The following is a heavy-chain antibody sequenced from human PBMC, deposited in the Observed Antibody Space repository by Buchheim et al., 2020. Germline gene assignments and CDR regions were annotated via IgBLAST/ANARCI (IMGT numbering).Heavy chain of an antibody. CDR2: IYYSGST. Sequence: QVQLQESGPGLVKPSQTLSLTCTVSGDSISSGVYYWSWIRQHPGKGLEWIGYIYYSGSTYYNPSLKSRVTISVDPSKNQFSLKLSFVTAADTAVYYCARDLTGGLRGSFDYWGQGTL. CDR3: ARDLTGGLRGSFDY. D-gene: IGHD1-26*01. J-gene: IGHJ4*02. V-gene: IGHV4-31*03. CDR1: GDSISSGVYY.